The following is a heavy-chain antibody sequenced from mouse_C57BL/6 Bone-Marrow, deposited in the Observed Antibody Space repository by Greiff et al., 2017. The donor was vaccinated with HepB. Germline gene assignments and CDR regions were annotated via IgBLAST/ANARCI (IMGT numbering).Heavy chain of an antibody. CDR1: GFTFSSYA. J-gene: IGHJ3*01. CDR2: ISDGGSYT. CDR3: ARDYYGSSYGGVWFAY. Sequence: EVQRVESGGGLVKPGGSLKLSCAASGFTFSSYAMSWVRQTPEKRLEWVATISDGGSYTYYPDNVKGRFTISRDNAKNNLYLQMSHLKSEDTAMYYCARDYYGSSYGGVWFAYWGQGTLVTVSA. V-gene: IGHV5-4*01. D-gene: IGHD1-1*01.